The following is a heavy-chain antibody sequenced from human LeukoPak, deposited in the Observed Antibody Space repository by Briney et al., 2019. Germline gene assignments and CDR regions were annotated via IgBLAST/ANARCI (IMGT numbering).Heavy chain of an antibody. CDR1: GGSISGHY. V-gene: IGHV4-59*11. D-gene: IGHD3-22*01. J-gene: IGHJ5*02. Sequence: SETLSLTCIVPGGSISGHYWSWIRQPPGKGLEWIGHIYYSGSTNYNPSLKSRVIISVDTSKNQFSLKLSSVTAADTAVYYRAKHLTNAYYDMIWFDPWGQGTLVTVSS. CDR2: IYYSGST. CDR3: AKHLTNAYYDMIWFDP.